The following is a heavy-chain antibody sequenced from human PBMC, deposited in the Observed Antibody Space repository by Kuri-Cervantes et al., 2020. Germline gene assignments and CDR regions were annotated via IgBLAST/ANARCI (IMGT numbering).Heavy chain of an antibody. V-gene: IGHV3-23*01. CDR2: ISGSGGST. Sequence: GGSLRLSCAASGFTFSSYAMSWVRQAPGKGLEWVSAISGSGGSTYYADSVKGRFTISRDNSKNTLYLQMNSLRAEDTAVYYCAKDPYGSGSPNYEDVWGKGTTVTVSS. J-gene: IGHJ6*03. CDR1: GFTFSSYA. D-gene: IGHD3-10*01. CDR3: AKDPYGSGSPNYEDV.